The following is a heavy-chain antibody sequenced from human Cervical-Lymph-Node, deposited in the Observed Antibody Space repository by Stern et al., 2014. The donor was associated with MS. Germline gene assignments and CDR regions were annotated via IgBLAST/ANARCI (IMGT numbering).Heavy chain of an antibody. CDR1: GG. CDR3: ARGTGDNWFGP. Sequence: VQLVQSGAEVKKPGYSVKVSCKSSGGISWVHQATGQVLECMGGVLPFVGNSYYAQKFQCRVTITADTSATTTYLHLSRVTSADTAVYYCARGTGDNWFGPWGQGTLVTVSS. CDR2: VLPFVGNS. V-gene: IGHV1-69*06. J-gene: IGHJ5*02. D-gene: IGHD3/OR15-3a*01.